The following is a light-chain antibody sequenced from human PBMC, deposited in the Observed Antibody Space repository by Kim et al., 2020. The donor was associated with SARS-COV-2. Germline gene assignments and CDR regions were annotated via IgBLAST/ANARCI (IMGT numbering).Light chain of an antibody. V-gene: IGLV2-14*03. CDR3: SSYTSSIPYV. Sequence: GQWITVSCTVTSSDVGGYNYVAWYQQHPGKAPKLMIYDVSNRPSGVSNRFSGSKSCNTASLTISGLQAEDEADYYCSSYTSSIPYVFGTGTKVTVL. CDR2: DVS. CDR1: SSDVGGYNY. J-gene: IGLJ1*01.